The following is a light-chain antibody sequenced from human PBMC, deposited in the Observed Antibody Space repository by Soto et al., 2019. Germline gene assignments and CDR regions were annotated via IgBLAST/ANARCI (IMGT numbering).Light chain of an antibody. Sequence: DVVMTQSPLSLPVTPGEPASISCRSSQSLLYSNGYNYLDWYLQKPGQSPQLLIYLGSYRASGVPDRFTGSGSGTDFTLKISRVEAEDVWVYDCMQALQSPFTFGPGTKVDIK. CDR3: MQALQSPFT. V-gene: IGKV2-28*01. CDR1: QSLLYSNGYNY. CDR2: LGS. J-gene: IGKJ3*01.